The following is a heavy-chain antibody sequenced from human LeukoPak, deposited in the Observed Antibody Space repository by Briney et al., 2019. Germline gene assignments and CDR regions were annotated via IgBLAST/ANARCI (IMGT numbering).Heavy chain of an antibody. D-gene: IGHD5-18*01. Sequence: ASVSVSCKASGYTFTGYYMHWVRQAPGQGLEWMGWINPNSGGTNYAQKFQGWVTMTRDTSISTAYMELSRLRSDDTAVYYCARGSDTAMGYNWFDHWGQGTLVTVSS. CDR3: ARGSDTAMGYNWFDH. J-gene: IGHJ5*02. CDR1: GYTFTGYY. CDR2: INPNSGGT. V-gene: IGHV1-2*04.